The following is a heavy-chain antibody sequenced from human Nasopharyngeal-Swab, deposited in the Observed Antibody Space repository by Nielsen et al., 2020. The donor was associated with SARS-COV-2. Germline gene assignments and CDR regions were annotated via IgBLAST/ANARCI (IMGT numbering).Heavy chain of an antibody. V-gene: IGHV1-24*01. J-gene: IGHJ4*02. CDR1: GYTFTKLS. CDR3: AIDRLAAAGTLDY. Sequence: ASVKVSCKVSGYTFTKLSIHWVRQAPGKGLEWMGLFDLRDGEIIYAQKFQGRVTMPEDTSTDTAYMDLSSLTSEDTAVYYCAIDRLAAAGTLDYWGQGTLVTVSS. D-gene: IGHD6-13*01. CDR2: FDLRDGEI.